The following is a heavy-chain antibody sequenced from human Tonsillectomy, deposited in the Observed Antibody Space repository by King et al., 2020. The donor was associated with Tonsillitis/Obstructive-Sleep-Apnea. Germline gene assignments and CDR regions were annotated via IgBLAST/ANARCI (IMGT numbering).Heavy chain of an antibody. J-gene: IGHJ4*02. V-gene: IGHV4-59*01. D-gene: IGHD3-22*01. CDR1: GGSISSYY. Sequence: QLQESGPGLVKPSETLSLTCTVSGGSISSYYWSWIRQPPGKGLEWIGYIYYSGSTNYNPSLKSRVTISVDTSKNQFSLKLSSVTAADTAVYYCAREVSEGDYYDSSGSLDYWGQGTLVTVSS. CDR2: IYYSGST. CDR3: AREVSEGDYYDSSGSLDY.